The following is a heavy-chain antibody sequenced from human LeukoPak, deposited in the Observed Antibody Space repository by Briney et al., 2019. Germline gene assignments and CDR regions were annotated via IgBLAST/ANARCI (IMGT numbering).Heavy chain of an antibody. Sequence: GGSLRLSCAASGFTFSNYAMTWVRQAPGKGLEWVSTISGSGRSTYYADSVKGRFTISRDNSKNTLYVQMNSLRAEDTAIYYCAKDQHFQDDAFDICGQGTMVTVSS. CDR3: AKDQHFQDDAFDI. V-gene: IGHV3-23*01. J-gene: IGHJ3*02. CDR1: GFTFSNYA. CDR2: ISGSGRST. D-gene: IGHD2/OR15-2a*01.